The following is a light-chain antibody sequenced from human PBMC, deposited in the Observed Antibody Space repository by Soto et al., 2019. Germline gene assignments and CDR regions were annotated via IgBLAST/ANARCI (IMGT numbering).Light chain of an antibody. Sequence: DIQMTQSPSTLSGSVGDRVTITCRASQTISCWLAWYQQKPGKAPKLLIYKASTLKSGIPSRFSGSGSGTEFTLTISSLQPDDFATYYGQRYTSYSVAFVQGTKVEL. CDR1: QTISCW. V-gene: IGKV1-5*03. J-gene: IGKJ1*01. CDR2: KAS. CDR3: QRYTSYSVA.